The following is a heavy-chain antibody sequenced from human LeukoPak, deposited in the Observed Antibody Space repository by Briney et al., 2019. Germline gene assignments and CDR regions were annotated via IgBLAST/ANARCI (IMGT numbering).Heavy chain of an antibody. CDR3: AREEWELRRMDV. CDR2: ISSSSGYI. V-gene: IGHV3-21*01. Sequence: GGSLRLSCAASGFTFNTYGMTWVRQAPGKGLEWVSSISSSSGYIYYADSVKGRFTISRDNAKNSLYLQMNSLRAEDTAVYYCAREEWELRRMDVWGQGTTVTVSS. D-gene: IGHD1-26*01. J-gene: IGHJ6*02. CDR1: GFTFNTYG.